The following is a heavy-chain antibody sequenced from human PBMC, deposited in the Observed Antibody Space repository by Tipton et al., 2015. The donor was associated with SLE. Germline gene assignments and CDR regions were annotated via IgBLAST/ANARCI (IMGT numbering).Heavy chain of an antibody. V-gene: IGHV3-33*01. CDR3: ARGSYGFYYYYYGMDV. J-gene: IGHJ6*02. CDR2: IWYDGSNK. CDR1: GFTFSSYG. D-gene: IGHD5-18*01. Sequence: SLRLSCAASGFTFSSYGMHWVRQAPGKGLEWVAVIWYDGSNKYYVDSVKGRFTISRGNAKNSLYLQMNSLRVEDTAVYYCARGSYGFYYYYYGMDVWGQGTTVTISS.